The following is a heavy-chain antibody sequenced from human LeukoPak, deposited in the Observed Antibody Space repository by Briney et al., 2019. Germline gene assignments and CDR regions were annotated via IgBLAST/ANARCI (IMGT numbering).Heavy chain of an antibody. CDR2: INHSGST. Sequence: SSETLSLTCAVYGGSFSGYYWSWIRQPPGKGLEWIGEINHSGSTNYNPSLKSRVTISVDTSKNQFSLKLSSVTAADTAVYYCARGSRWLQFAYWGQGTLVTVSS. V-gene: IGHV4-34*01. CDR1: GGSFSGYY. J-gene: IGHJ4*02. D-gene: IGHD5-24*01. CDR3: ARGSRWLQFAY.